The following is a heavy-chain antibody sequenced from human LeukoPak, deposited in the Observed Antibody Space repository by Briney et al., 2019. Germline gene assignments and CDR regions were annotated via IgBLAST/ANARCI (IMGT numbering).Heavy chain of an antibody. J-gene: IGHJ4*02. CDR2: INHSGST. CDR1: GGSFSGYY. CDR3: ARGSQGGYSYGGPGDY. V-gene: IGHV4-34*01. Sequence: SETLSRNCAVYGGSFSGYYWRWIRQPPGKGLEWIGEINHSGSTNYKPSLKSRVTISVDTSKNQFSLKLSSVTAADTAVYSCARGSQGGYSYGGPGDYWGQGTLVTVSS. D-gene: IGHD5-18*01.